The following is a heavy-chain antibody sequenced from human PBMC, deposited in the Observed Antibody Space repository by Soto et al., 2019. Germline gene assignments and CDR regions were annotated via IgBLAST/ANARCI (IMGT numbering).Heavy chain of an antibody. D-gene: IGHD4-4*01. Sequence: QVQLQESGPGLVKPSETLSLTCTVSGGSISSYYWSWIRQPPGKELEWIGYIYYSGSTTYNPSLRSRVTMSVDTSKNQFSLRLSSVTAADTAVYYCARGKGNYQTFDSWGQGTQVTVSP. CDR2: IYYSGST. CDR1: GGSISSYY. J-gene: IGHJ4*02. V-gene: IGHV4-59*01. CDR3: ARGKGNYQTFDS.